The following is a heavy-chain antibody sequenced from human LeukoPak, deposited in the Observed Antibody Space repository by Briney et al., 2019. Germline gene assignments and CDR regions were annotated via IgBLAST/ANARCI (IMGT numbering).Heavy chain of an antibody. CDR1: GGSVSSSSYC. D-gene: IGHD3-9*01. J-gene: IGHJ4*02. CDR2: IYYSGST. V-gene: IGHV4-39*07. CDR3: ARATRLTGYSFDY. Sequence: SETLSLTCTVSGGSVSSSSYCWGWIRQPPGKGLEWIGSIYYSGSTYYNPSLKSRVSISVDTSKNQFSLKLNSLTAADTAVYYCARATRLTGYSFDYWGQGTLVTVSS.